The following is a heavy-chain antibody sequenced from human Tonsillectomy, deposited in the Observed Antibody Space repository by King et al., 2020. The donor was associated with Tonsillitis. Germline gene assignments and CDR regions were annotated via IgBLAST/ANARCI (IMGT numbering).Heavy chain of an antibody. D-gene: IGHD2-2*02. J-gene: IGHJ6*02. V-gene: IGHV4-34*01. CDR2: INHSGST. CDR1: GGSFSGYY. Sequence: VQLQQWGAGLLKPSETLSLTCAVYGGSFSGYYWSWIRQPPGKGLEWIGEINHSGSTNYNPSLKSRVTISVDTSKNQFSLKLSSATAADTAVYYCARVVRCSSTSCYRGIFYYYYGMDVWGQGTTVTVSS. CDR3: ARVVRCSSTSCYRGIFYYYYGMDV.